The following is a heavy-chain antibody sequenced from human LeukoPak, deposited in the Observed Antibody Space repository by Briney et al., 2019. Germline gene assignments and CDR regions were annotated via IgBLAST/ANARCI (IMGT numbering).Heavy chain of an antibody. V-gene: IGHV4-39*02. D-gene: IGHD3-22*01. J-gene: IGHJ6*03. CDR2: IYYSGST. CDR1: GGSISSSSYY. Sequence: SETLSLTCTVSGGSISSSSYYWGWIRQPPGKGLEWIVSIYYSGSTYYNPSLKSRVTISVDTSKNQFSLKLSSVTAADTAVYYCARDYYDSSGYYRKYYYYYYMDVWGKGTTVTISS. CDR3: ARDYYDSSGYYRKYYYYYYMDV.